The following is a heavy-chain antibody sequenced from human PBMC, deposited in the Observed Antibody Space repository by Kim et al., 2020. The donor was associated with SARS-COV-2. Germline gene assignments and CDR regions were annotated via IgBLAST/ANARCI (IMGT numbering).Heavy chain of an antibody. D-gene: IGHD6-13*01. CDR2: IIPIFGTA. CDR1: GGTFSSYA. Sequence: SVKVSCKASGGTFSSYAISWVRQAPGQGLEWMGGIIPIFGTANYAQKFQGRVTITADKSTRTAYMELSSLRSEDTAVYYCARNEIAAAGPNWFDPWGQGTLVTVSS. J-gene: IGHJ5*02. V-gene: IGHV1-69*06. CDR3: ARNEIAAAGPNWFDP.